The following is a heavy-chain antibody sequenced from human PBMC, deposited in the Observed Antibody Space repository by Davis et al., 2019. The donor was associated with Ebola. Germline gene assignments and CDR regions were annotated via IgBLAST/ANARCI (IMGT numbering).Heavy chain of an antibody. CDR2: INQGGSVK. CDR3: ARDPGSSSFDY. V-gene: IGHV3-7*03. D-gene: IGHD6-6*01. J-gene: IGHJ4*02. Sequence: PGGSLRLSCAASGFTFSSYWMSWVRQTPDKGLEFVANINQGGSVKNYVDSVKGRFTISRDNAKNSLYLQMNSLRAEDTAVYYCARDPGSSSFDYWGQGSLVTVSS. CDR1: GFTFSSYW.